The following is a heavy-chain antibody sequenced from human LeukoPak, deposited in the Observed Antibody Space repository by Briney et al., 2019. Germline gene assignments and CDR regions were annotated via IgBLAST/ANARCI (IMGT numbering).Heavy chain of an antibody. CDR1: GYSISSGYY. J-gene: IGHJ5*02. Sequence: SETLSLTCAVSGYSISSGYYWGWIRQPPGKGLEWIGSIYHSGSTYYNPSLKSRVTISVDTSKNQFSLKLSSVTAADTAVYYCASSVYCSSTSCYSAPNWFDPWGQGTLVTVSS. V-gene: IGHV4-38-2*01. CDR3: ASSVYCSSTSCYSAPNWFDP. D-gene: IGHD2-2*01. CDR2: IYHSGST.